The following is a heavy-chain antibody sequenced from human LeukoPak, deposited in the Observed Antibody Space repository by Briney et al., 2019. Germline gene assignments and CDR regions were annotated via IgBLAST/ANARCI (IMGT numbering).Heavy chain of an antibody. CDR2: IYYSGNT. CDR1: GGSINSYY. D-gene: IGHD3-22*01. Sequence: SETLSLTCTVSGGSINSYYWSWVRQPPGKGLEWIGYIYYSGNTNYNPSLKSRVSISIDTSKNQLSLQLSSVTAADTAVYYCAGDRDSSGLGDFDLWGRGTLVTVSA. CDR3: AGDRDSSGLGDFDL. V-gene: IGHV4-59*01. J-gene: IGHJ2*01.